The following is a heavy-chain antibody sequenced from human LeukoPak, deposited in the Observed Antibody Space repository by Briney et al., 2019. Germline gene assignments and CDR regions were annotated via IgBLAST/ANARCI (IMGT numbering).Heavy chain of an antibody. CDR3: ARDNGKSSGWYGVDY. CDR1: GGSISSGSYY. J-gene: IGHJ4*02. V-gene: IGHV4-61*02. Sequence: SQTLSLTCTVSGGSISSGSYYWSWIRQPAGKGLEWIGRIYTSGSTNYNPSLKSQVTISVDTSKNQFSLKLSSVTAADTAVYYCARDNGKSSGWYGVDYWGQGTLVTVSS. CDR2: IYTSGST. D-gene: IGHD6-19*01.